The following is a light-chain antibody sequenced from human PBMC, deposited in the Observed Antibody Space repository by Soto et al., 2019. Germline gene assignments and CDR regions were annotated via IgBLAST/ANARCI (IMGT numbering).Light chain of an antibody. CDR2: AGT. CDR1: QDINSY. CDR3: QQLHVYPST. Sequence: IQLTQSPSSLSASAGDRVTITCRASQDINSYLAWYQQKPGKAPNLLIYAGTSLQSGVPSRFSGSGSGTEFTLTISSLQPEDFATYYCQQLHVYPSTFGGGTKVE. J-gene: IGKJ4*01. V-gene: IGKV1-9*01.